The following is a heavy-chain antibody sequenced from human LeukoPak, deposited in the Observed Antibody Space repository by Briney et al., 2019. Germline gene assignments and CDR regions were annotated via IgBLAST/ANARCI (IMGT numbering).Heavy chain of an antibody. D-gene: IGHD3-22*01. V-gene: IGHV3-23*01. CDR3: AKAKEQLSGYYLPIFFDY. Sequence: GGSLRLSCAASGFTFSSYGMSWVRQAPGKGLEWVSAISGSGGSTYYADSVKGRFTISRDNSKNTLYLQMNSLRAEDTAVYYCAKAKEQLSGYYLPIFFDYWGQGTLVTVSS. CDR2: ISGSGGST. CDR1: GFTFSSYG. J-gene: IGHJ4*02.